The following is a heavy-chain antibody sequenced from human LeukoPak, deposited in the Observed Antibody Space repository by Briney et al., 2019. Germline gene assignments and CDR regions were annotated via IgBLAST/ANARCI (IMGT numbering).Heavy chain of an antibody. CDR3: ARPFPYYDSSGYYTDY. D-gene: IGHD3-22*01. J-gene: IGHJ4*02. V-gene: IGHV3-30*04. CDR1: GFTFSSYA. CDR2: ISYDGSNK. Sequence: GGSLRLSCAASGFTFSSYAMHWVRQAPGKGLGWGAVISYDGSNKYYADSVKGRFTISRDNSKNTLYLQMNSLRAEDTAVYYCARPFPYYDSSGYYTDYWGQGTLVTVSS.